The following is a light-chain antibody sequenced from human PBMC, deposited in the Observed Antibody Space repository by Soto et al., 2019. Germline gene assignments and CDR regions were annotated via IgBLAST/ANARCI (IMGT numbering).Light chain of an antibody. Sequence: DIQLTKEPSSLWASEGERITITCRASQSISSWLAWYQQKPGKAPELLIYSASTLQSGVPSRFSGSGPETEFILTISSLQPEDFATYYCQQSYSTPITFGQLRLLEV. V-gene: IGKV1-39*01. CDR2: SAS. J-gene: IGKJ5*01. CDR3: QQSYSTPIT. CDR1: QSISSW.